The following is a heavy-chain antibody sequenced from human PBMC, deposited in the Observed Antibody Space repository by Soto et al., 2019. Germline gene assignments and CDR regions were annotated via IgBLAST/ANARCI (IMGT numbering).Heavy chain of an antibody. CDR3: ARGHYYDSSGYPYYFDY. V-gene: IGHV4-31*03. CDR2: IYYSGST. D-gene: IGHD3-22*01. J-gene: IGHJ4*02. Sequence: SETLSLTCTVSGGSISSGGYYWSWIRQHPGKGLEWIGYIYYSGSTYYNPSLKSRVTISVDTSKNQFSLKLSSVTAADTAVYYGARGHYYDSSGYPYYFDYWGQGTLVTVSS. CDR1: GGSISSGGYY.